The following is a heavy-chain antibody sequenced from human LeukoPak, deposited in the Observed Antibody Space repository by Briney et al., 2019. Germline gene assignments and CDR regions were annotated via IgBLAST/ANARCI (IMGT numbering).Heavy chain of an antibody. CDR1: GFTFSSYA. CDR2: ISGSGGST. CDR3: ASLPGYSSGWYYFDY. V-gene: IGHV3-23*01. J-gene: IGHJ4*02. D-gene: IGHD6-19*01. Sequence: GGSLRLSCAASGFTFSSYAMSWVRQAPGKGLEWVSAISGSGGSTYYADSVKGRFTISRDNSKNTLYLQMDSLRAEDTAVYYCASLPGYSSGWYYFDYWGQGTLVTVSS.